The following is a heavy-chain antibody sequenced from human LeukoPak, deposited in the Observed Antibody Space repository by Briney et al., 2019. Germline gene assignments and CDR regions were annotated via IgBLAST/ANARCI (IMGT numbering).Heavy chain of an antibody. CDR3: AKYDFWSGFSFGGYGMDV. D-gene: IGHD3-3*01. V-gene: IGHV3-23*01. CDR1: GFTFRSYA. CDR2: ISDSGGST. J-gene: IGHJ6*02. Sequence: PGGSLRLSCAASGFTFRSYAMSWVRQAPGKGLEWVSAISDSGGSTYYADSVKGRFTISRDNSKNTLYLQVNSLRVEDTAIYYCAKYDFWSGFSFGGYGMDVWGQGTTVTVSS.